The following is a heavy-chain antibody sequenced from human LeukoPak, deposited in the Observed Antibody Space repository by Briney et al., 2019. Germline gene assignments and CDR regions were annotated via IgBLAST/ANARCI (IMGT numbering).Heavy chain of an antibody. D-gene: IGHD5-18*01. V-gene: IGHV3-49*04. CDR2: IRSKAYGGTT. CDR3: TGGRIKLWLYYGMDV. J-gene: IGHJ6*02. CDR1: GFTFGDHA. Sequence: GVSLRLSCTASGFTFGDHAMSWVRQAPGKGLEWVGFIRSKAYGGTTEYAASVKGRFTISRDDSKSIADLQMNSLKTEDTAVYYGTGGRIKLWLYYGMDVWGQGTTVIVSS.